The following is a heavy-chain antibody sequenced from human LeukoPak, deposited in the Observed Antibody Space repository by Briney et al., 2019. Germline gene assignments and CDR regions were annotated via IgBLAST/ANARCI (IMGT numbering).Heavy chain of an antibody. CDR3: ARVGYSSGYHYFDY. D-gene: IGHD6-19*01. Sequence: ETGGSLRLSCAASGFIFSGYWMHWVRQAPGKGLVWVSHINSDGSGTNYTDSVKGRFTISRDNAKNTLYLQMNSLRAEDTAVYYCARVGYSSGYHYFDYWGQGSLVTVSS. V-gene: IGHV3-74*01. CDR1: GFIFSGYW. CDR2: INSDGSGT. J-gene: IGHJ4*02.